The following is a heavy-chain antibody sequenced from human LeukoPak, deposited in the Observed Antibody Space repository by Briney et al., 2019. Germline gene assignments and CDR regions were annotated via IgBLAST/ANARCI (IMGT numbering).Heavy chain of an antibody. CDR3: AKGGKWDVTPFDY. CDR2: ISGGGGST. V-gene: IGHV3-23*01. J-gene: IGHJ4*02. CDR1: GFTFTSYS. D-gene: IGHD1-26*01. Sequence: GSLRLSCAASGFTFTSYSMNWVRQAPGKGLEWVSTISGGGGSTYYADSVKGRFTISRDNSKNTLYLQVNSLRAEDTAVYCCAKGGKWDVTPFDYWGQGTLVTVSS.